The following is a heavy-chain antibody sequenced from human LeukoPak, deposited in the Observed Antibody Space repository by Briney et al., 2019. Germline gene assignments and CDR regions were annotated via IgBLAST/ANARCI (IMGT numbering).Heavy chain of an antibody. D-gene: IGHD3-10*01. CDR2: IYYSGST. V-gene: IGHV4-31*03. Sequence: PQTLSLTCTVSGGSISSGGHYWSWIRQHPGKGLEWIGCIYYSGSTYYNPSLKSRVTISIDTSKNRFSLRLSSVTAADTAVYYCARGGVVRGVIITNPDYWGQGTLVTASS. CDR3: ARGGVVRGVIITNPDY. J-gene: IGHJ4*02. CDR1: GGSISSGGHY.